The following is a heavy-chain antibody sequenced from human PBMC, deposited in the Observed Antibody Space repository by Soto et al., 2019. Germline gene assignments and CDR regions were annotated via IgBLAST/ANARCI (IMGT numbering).Heavy chain of an antibody. Sequence: HPGVSLRLSCAASGFTFSSYAMHWVRQAPGKGLEWVAVISYDGSNKYYADSVKGRFTISRDNSKNTLYLQMNSLRAEDTAVCYCSGRAVAANEAEYFQHWGQGTLVTVSS. CDR1: GFTFSSYA. D-gene: IGHD6-19*01. CDR2: ISYDGSNK. V-gene: IGHV3-30-3*01. CDR3: SGRAVAANEAEYFQH. J-gene: IGHJ1*01.